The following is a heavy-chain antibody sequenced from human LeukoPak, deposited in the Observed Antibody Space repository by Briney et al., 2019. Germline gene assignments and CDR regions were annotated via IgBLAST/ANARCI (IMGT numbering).Heavy chain of an antibody. CDR2: MSGGGGGT. Sequence: GGSLRLSCAASGFTFSSYAMSWVRQAPGKGLECVARMSGGGGGTYYADSVKGRFTVSRDSPKNSLYLQMDSLRVDDTAVYYCTRDRWELPEFGYWGQGTLVSVSS. D-gene: IGHD1-26*01. V-gene: IGHV3-23*01. J-gene: IGHJ4*02. CDR1: GFTFSSYA. CDR3: TRDRWELPEFGY.